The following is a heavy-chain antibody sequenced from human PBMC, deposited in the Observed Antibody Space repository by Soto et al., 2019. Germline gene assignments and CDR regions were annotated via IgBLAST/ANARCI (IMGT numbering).Heavy chain of an antibody. D-gene: IGHD2-15*01. V-gene: IGHV1-8*01. CDR1: GYTFTSYD. Sequence: QVQLVQSGAEVKKPGASVKVSCKASGYTFTSYDINWVRQATGQGLEWMGWMNPNSGNTGYAQKFQGRVTMTRNTSISTAYMELSSLRSEDTAVYYCASLMANVYCSGGSCYSDYYYGMDVWGQGTTVTVSS. J-gene: IGHJ6*02. CDR2: MNPNSGNT. CDR3: ASLMANVYCSGGSCYSDYYYGMDV.